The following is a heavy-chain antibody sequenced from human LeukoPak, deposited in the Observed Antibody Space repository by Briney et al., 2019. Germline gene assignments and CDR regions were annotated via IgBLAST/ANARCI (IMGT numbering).Heavy chain of an antibody. CDR2: MNPNSGNT. CDR3: ARSTIHPGYSFDY. J-gene: IGHJ4*02. D-gene: IGHD2-21*01. CDR1: GYTFTSYD. Sequence: ASVKVSCKASGYTFTSYDINWVRQATGQGLEWMGWMNPNSGNTGYAQKFQGRVTMTRNTSISTAYMELSNLRSEDTAVYYCARSTIHPGYSFDYWGQGTLVTVSS. V-gene: IGHV1-8*01.